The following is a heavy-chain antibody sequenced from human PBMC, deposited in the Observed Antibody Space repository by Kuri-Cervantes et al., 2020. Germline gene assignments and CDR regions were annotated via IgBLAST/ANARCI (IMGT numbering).Heavy chain of an antibody. CDR3: ARANYDIWSGYSDGFDY. D-gene: IGHD3-3*01. J-gene: IGHJ4*02. CDR2: ISSSSSTI. V-gene: IGHV3-48*04. Sequence: GGSLRLSCAASGFTFSSYSMNRVRQAPGKGLEWVSYISSSSSTIYYADSVKGRFTISRDSAKNSLYLQMNSLRAEDTAVYYCARANYDIWSGYSDGFDYWGQGTLVTVSS. CDR1: GFTFSSYS.